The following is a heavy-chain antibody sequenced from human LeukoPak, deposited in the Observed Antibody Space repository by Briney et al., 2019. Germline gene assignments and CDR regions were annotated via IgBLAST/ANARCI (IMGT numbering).Heavy chain of an antibody. CDR3: ASSWGGGLWFDP. V-gene: IGHV4-39*07. Sequence: SETLSLTCTVSGGSISSSSYYWGWIRQPPGKGLEWIGSIYYSGSTYYNPSLKSRVTISVDTSKNQFSLKLSSVTAADTAVYYCASSWGGGLWFDPWGQGTLVTVSS. CDR2: IYYSGST. D-gene: IGHD2-15*01. CDR1: GGSISSSSYY. J-gene: IGHJ5*02.